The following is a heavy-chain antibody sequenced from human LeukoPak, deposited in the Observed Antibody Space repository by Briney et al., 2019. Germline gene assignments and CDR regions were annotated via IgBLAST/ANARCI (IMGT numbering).Heavy chain of an antibody. J-gene: IGHJ4*02. V-gene: IGHV4-39*07. CDR2: IDYSGTT. CDR1: GGSISSSSYF. Sequence: PSETLSLTCSVSGGSISSSSYFWAWIRQPPGKGLQWIGSIDYSGTTYDNPSVKSRVTISLDTSKNQFSLKLSSVTAADTAVYYCARVAVVGSGWYFDYWGQGTLVTVSS. CDR3: ARVAVVGSGWYFDY. D-gene: IGHD6-19*01.